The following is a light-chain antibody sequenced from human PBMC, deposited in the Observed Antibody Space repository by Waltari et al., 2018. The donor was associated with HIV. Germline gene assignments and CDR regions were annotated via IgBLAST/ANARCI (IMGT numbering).Light chain of an antibody. CDR3: CSYAGSSTLV. Sequence: QSALTQPASVSGAPGQSITISCIGTSSDGGSYKLFSWYQQHPGKAPKLMIYEGSKRPSGVSNRFSGSKSGNTASLTISGLQAEDEADYYCCSYAGSSTLVFGTGTKVTVL. V-gene: IGLV2-23*01. CDR2: EGS. J-gene: IGLJ1*01. CDR1: SSDGGSYKL.